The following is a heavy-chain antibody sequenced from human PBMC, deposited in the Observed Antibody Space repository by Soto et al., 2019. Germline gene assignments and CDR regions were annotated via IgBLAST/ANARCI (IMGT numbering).Heavy chain of an antibody. CDR1: GFTFNTHW. V-gene: IGHV3-74*01. CDR2: IGSDGGGT. CDR3: TRVVDGSAGEFDY. D-gene: IGHD3-10*01. Sequence: GGSLRLSCTASGFTFNTHWMHWVRQAPGEGLVWVSRIGSDGGGTTYADSVKGRFTISRDNAENTLYLQMNSLRAEDTAVYYCTRVVDGSAGEFDYWGQGTLVTVSS. J-gene: IGHJ4*02.